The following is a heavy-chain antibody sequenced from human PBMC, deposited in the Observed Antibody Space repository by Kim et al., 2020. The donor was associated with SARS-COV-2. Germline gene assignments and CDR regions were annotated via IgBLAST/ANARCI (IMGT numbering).Heavy chain of an antibody. J-gene: IGHJ5*02. D-gene: IGHD5-12*01. CDR3: SRADIVTTMLFDH. V-gene: IGHV3-49*03. CDR2: IRTTAYGATT. CDR1: GFTFGDYA. Sequence: GGSLRLSCLASGFTFGDYAVSWFRQAPGEGLEWMGFIRTTAYGATTEYAASVKGRFTISRDDSKSIAYLQMSSLKTEDTAVYYCSRADIVTTMLFDHWGQGTLVTVSS.